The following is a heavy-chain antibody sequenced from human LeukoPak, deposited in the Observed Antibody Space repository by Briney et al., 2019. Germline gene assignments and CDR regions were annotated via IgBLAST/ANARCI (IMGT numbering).Heavy chain of an antibody. J-gene: IGHJ6*04. V-gene: IGHV3-48*03. CDR1: GFTFSSYE. CDR2: ISSSGSTI. D-gene: IGHD3-10*02. CDR3: AELGITMIGGV. Sequence: GGSPRLSCAASGFTFSSYEMNWVCQAPGKGLEWVSYISSSGSTIYYADSVEGRFTISRDNAKNSLYLQMNSLRAENTAVYYCAELGITMIGGVWGKGTTVTISS.